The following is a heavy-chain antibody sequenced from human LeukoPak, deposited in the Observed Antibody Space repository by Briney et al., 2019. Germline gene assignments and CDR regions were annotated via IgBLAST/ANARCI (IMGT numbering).Heavy chain of an antibody. Sequence: NPSQTLSLTCTVSGGSITSAGYFWSWIRQHPETGLELVGYIYYSGSTYYNPSLQSRMTISADTSKNQFSLNLNSVTAADTAVYFCARGVAGPSSFDYWGQGTLITVSS. J-gene: IGHJ4*02. CDR1: GGSITSAGYF. D-gene: IGHD6-19*01. V-gene: IGHV4-31*03. CDR2: IYYSGST. CDR3: ARGVAGPSSFDY.